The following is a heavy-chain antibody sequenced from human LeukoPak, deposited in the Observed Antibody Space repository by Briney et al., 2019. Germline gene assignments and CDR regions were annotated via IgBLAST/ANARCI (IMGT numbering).Heavy chain of an antibody. D-gene: IGHD1-26*01. V-gene: IGHV3-30*04. Sequence: PGGSLRLSCAASGFTFSSYAMHWVRQAPGKGLEWVAVISYDGSNKYYADSVKGRFTISRDNSKNTLYLQMNSLRAEDTAVYYCARGMDSLGATPDYWGQGTLVTVSS. CDR3: ARGMDSLGATPDY. J-gene: IGHJ4*02. CDR1: GFTFSSYA. CDR2: ISYDGSNK.